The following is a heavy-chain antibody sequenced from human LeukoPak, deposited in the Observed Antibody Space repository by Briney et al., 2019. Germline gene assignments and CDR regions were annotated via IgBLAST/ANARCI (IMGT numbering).Heavy chain of an antibody. J-gene: IGHJ4*02. CDR2: IYYSGCT. CDR1: GGSITSYY. D-gene: IGHD6-19*01. Sequence: SETLSLTCTVSGGSITSYYWSWIRQPPGKGLEWIGYIYYSGCTNYNPSLKSRVTISVDTSKNQFSLKLSSVTAADTAVYYCARVAIAVAGWNFDYWGQGTLVTVS. CDR3: ARVAIAVAGWNFDY. V-gene: IGHV4-59*01.